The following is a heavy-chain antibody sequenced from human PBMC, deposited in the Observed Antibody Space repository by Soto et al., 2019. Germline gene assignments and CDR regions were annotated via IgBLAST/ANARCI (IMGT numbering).Heavy chain of an antibody. J-gene: IGHJ6*02. CDR2: IYYSGST. V-gene: IGHV4-59*12. CDR1: GGSISSYY. D-gene: IGHD6-19*01. CDR3: ARGAGYYYYYGMDV. Sequence: PSETLSLTCTVSGGSISSYYWSWIRQPPGKGLEWIGYIYYSGSTNYNPSLKSRVTISVDTSKNQFSLKLCSVTAADTAVYYCARGAGYYYYYGMDVWGQGTTVTVSS.